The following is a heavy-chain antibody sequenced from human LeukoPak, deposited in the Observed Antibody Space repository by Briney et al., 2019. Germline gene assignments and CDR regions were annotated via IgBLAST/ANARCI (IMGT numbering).Heavy chain of an antibody. CDR1: GFTFTSSA. CDR2: IAVGSGNT. CDR3: AADGTNYDSSGYYPNNFDY. D-gene: IGHD3-22*01. J-gene: IGHJ4*02. Sequence: ASVKVSCKASGFTFTSSAMQWVRQARGQRLEWIGWIAVGSGNTNYAQKFQERVTITRDMSTSTAYMELSSLRSEDTAVYYCAADGTNYDSSGYYPNNFDYWGQGTLVTVSS. V-gene: IGHV1-58*02.